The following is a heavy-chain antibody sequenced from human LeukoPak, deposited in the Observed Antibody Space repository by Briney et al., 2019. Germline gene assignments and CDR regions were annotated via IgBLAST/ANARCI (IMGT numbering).Heavy chain of an antibody. CDR1: GYSFTSYW. CDR2: INPADSDT. Sequence: PGESLQISCNGSGYSFTSYWIAWVRQMPGKGLEWMGIINPADSDTRYSLSFQGQVTMSADKSISTAYLQWSSLKASDTAMYYCARQGGSYVSLDYWGQGTLVTVSS. J-gene: IGHJ4*02. V-gene: IGHV5-51*01. D-gene: IGHD1-26*01. CDR3: ARQGGSYVSLDY.